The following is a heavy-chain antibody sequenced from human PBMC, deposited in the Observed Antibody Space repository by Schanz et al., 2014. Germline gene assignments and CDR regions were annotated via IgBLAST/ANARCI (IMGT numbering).Heavy chain of an antibody. J-gene: IGHJ6*02. CDR1: GFIFSSYG. Sequence: QVQLVESGGGVVQPGRSLRLSCAASGFIFSSYGLHWVRQAPGKGLEWVAFIWYDGSNKYYADSVKGRFTISRDNSKNTLYLQMNSLRAEDTSVYFCARVRRRIATPSTPSFRNYYYYAMDVWGQWTTVTVSS. V-gene: IGHV3-33*01. D-gene: IGHD6-13*01. CDR3: ARVRRRIATPSTPSFRNYYYYAMDV. CDR2: IWYDGSNK.